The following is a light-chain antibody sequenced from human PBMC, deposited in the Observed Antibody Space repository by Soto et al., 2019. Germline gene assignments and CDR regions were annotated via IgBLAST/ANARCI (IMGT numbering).Light chain of an antibody. Sequence: QSALTQPASVSGSPGQSITIFCSGTSSDVGAYRFVSWYRHHPGKAPQVMIYEVSNRPSGVSNRFSGSKSGNTASLTISGLQPEDEGDYYCSSYTGTSTPWVFGGGTQVPVL. CDR2: EVS. V-gene: IGLV2-14*01. J-gene: IGLJ3*02. CDR1: SSDVGAYRF. CDR3: SSYTGTSTPWV.